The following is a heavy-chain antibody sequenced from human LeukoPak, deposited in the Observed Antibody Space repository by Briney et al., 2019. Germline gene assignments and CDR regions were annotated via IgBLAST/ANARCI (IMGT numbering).Heavy chain of an antibody. Sequence: AGGSLRLSCAASGFTFSSYAMHWVRQAPGKGLEWVAVISYDGSNKYYADSVKGRFTISRDNSKNTLYLQMNSLRAEDTAVYYCARDHDGYSSSSYYYYYFDYWGQGTLVTVSS. V-gene: IGHV3-30*04. J-gene: IGHJ4*02. CDR1: GFTFSSYA. CDR3: ARDHDGYSSSSYYYYYFDY. D-gene: IGHD6-6*01. CDR2: ISYDGSNK.